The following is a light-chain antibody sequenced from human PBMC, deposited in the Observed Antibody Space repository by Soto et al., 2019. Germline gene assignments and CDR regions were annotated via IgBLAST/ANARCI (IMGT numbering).Light chain of an antibody. Sequence: QSVLTQPPSASGTPGQRVTISCSGSSSNIGSNTVNWYQQLPGTAPKLLNYSNNQRPSGVPDRFSGSRSGTSASLAISGLQSEDEGDYYCAALDVRLNGRGVFGGGAQLTVL. CDR2: SNN. CDR3: AALDVRLNGRGV. J-gene: IGLJ3*02. CDR1: SSNIGSNT. V-gene: IGLV1-44*01.